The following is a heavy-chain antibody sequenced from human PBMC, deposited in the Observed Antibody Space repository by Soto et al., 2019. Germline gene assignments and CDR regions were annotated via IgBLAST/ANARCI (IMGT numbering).Heavy chain of an antibody. CDR3: ARDPYYDILTGCLEPRASDI. V-gene: IGHV3-30-3*01. J-gene: IGHJ3*02. CDR2: ISYDGSNK. Sequence: GGSVRLSCAASGLTFSSYAMPWVRQAPGKGLEWVAVISYDGSNKYYADSVKGRFTISRDNSKNTLYLQMNSLRAEDTAVYYCARDPYYDILTGCLEPRASDIRGQGTIVTVS. CDR1: GLTFSSYA. D-gene: IGHD3-9*01.